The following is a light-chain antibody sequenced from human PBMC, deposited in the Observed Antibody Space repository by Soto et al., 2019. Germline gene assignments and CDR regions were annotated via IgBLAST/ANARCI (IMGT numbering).Light chain of an antibody. CDR3: QKYNRAPRT. Sequence: DIQMTQSPSSLSASIGDRVTITCRASQDIGNSLAWFQHKPGKSPKVLIYAASSLQSWTPSRFSASGSGTDFTLTISILQPEDVATYYFQKYNRAPRTFGQGTDVDIK. V-gene: IGKV1-27*01. J-gene: IGKJ1*01. CDR2: AAS. CDR1: QDIGNS.